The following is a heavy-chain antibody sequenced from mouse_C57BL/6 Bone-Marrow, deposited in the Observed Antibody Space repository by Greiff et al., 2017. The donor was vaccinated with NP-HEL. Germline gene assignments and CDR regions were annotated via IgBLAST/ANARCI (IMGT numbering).Heavy chain of an antibody. V-gene: IGHV1-82*01. Sequence: QVQLQQSGPELVKPGASVKISCKASGYAFSSSWMNWVKQRPGKGLEWIGRIYPGDGDTNYNGKFKGKATLTADKSSSTAYMQLSSLTSEDSAVYFCARSPRCDYDGYWYFDVWGTGTTVTVSS. CDR2: IYPGDGDT. D-gene: IGHD2-4*01. CDR1: GYAFSSSW. CDR3: ARSPRCDYDGYWYFDV. J-gene: IGHJ1*03.